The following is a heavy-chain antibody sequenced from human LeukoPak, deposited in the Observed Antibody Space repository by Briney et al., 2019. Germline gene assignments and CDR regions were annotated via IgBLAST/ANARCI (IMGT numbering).Heavy chain of an antibody. Sequence: SETLSLTCTVSGGSIINYYWSWIRQSAGTGLEWVGRIYITGSTNYNPSLQSRLSMSVDTSKNQFSLRLTSVSAADTAVYCCARLKYYDSTGYSPGYYMDVWGKGITVTVSS. CDR3: ARLKYYDSTGYSPGYYMDV. J-gene: IGHJ6*03. V-gene: IGHV4-4*07. D-gene: IGHD3-22*01. CDR2: IYITGST. CDR1: GGSIINYY.